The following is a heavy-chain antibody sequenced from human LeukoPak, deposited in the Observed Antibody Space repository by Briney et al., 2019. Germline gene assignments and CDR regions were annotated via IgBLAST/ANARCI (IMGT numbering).Heavy chain of an antibody. V-gene: IGHV4-31*03. CDR1: GGSISSGGYY. D-gene: IGHD2-15*01. CDR3: ARAFYCSGGSCYSNWFDP. Sequence: SETLSLTCTVSGGSISSGGYYWSWIRQHPGKGLEWIGYIYYSGSTYYNPSLKGRVTISVDTSKNQFSLKLSSVTAADTAVYYCARAFYCSGGSCYSNWFDPWGQGTLVTVSS. J-gene: IGHJ5*02. CDR2: IYYSGST.